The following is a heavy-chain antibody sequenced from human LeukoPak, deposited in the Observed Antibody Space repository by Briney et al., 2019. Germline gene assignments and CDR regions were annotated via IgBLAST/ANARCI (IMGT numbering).Heavy chain of an antibody. Sequence: SCKASGYTFTSYYMHWVRQAPGKGLKWVAVIWYDGSNKYYADSVKGRFTISRDNSKNTLYLQMNSLRVEDTAVYYCARDGPAGDHGVTTYYFDYWGQGTLVTVSS. CDR3: ARDGPAGDHGVTTYYFDY. V-gene: IGHV3-33*01. J-gene: IGHJ4*02. D-gene: IGHD4-17*01. CDR2: IWYDGSNK. CDR1: GYTFTSYY.